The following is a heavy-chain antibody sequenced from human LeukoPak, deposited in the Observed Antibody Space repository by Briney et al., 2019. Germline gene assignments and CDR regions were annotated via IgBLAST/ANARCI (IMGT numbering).Heavy chain of an antibody. CDR3: ARGAHKRDDYGGFFDY. D-gene: IGHD4-23*01. Sequence: GGSLRLSCAASGFTFSSYGMHWVRQAPGKGLEWVAFIRYDGSNKYYADSVKGRFTISRDNSKNTLYLQMNSLRTEDTALYYCARGAHKRDDYGGFFDYWGQGTLVTVSS. J-gene: IGHJ4*02. V-gene: IGHV3-30*02. CDR1: GFTFSSYG. CDR2: IRYDGSNK.